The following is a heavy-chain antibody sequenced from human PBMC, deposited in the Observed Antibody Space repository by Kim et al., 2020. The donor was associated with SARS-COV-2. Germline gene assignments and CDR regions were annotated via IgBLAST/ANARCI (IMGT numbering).Heavy chain of an antibody. Sequence: SRDYADSVKGRFTICKDSSKNTLYLQMNSLRAEDTAVYYCAKSGDNAFDIWGQETMVTVSS. D-gene: IGHD7-27*01. CDR3: AKSGDNAFDI. V-gene: IGHV3-23*01. CDR2: SR. J-gene: IGHJ3*02.